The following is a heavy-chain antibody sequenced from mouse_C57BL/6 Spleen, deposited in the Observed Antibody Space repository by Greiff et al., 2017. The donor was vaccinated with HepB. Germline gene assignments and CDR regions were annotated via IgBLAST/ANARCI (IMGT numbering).Heavy chain of an antibody. J-gene: IGHJ2*01. CDR3: ARRGNWGEDY. Sequence: VQLQQPGAELVMPGASVKLSCKASGYTFTSYWMHWVKQRPGQGLEWIGEIDPSDSYTNYNQKFKGKSTLTVDKSSSTAYMQLSSLTSEDSAVYYCARRGNWGEDYWGQGTTLTVSS. CDR1: GYTFTSYW. CDR2: IDPSDSYT. V-gene: IGHV1-69*01. D-gene: IGHD4-1*01.